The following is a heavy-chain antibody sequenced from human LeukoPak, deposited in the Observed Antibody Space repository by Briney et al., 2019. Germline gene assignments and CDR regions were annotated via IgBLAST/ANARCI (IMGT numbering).Heavy chain of an antibody. CDR2: IYTTGST. J-gene: IGHJ5*02. CDR3: ARAPGYCSSTSCYTDNWFDP. CDR1: GGPFNNFY. V-gene: IGHV4-4*07. Sequence: SETLSLTCTVSGGPFNNFYWSWLRQSAGKGLEWIGRIYTTGSTNYNPSLKSRVTISVDTSKNQFSLKLSSVTAADTAVYYCARAPGYCSSTSCYTDNWFDPWGQGTLVTVSS. D-gene: IGHD2-2*02.